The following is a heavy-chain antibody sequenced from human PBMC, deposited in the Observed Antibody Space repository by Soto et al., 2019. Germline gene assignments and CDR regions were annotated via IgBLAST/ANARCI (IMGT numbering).Heavy chain of an antibody. V-gene: IGHV4-34*01. CDR3: ARGQGIVVSPSTRGWFDP. D-gene: IGHD3-22*01. Sequence: SETLSLTCAVYGGAFIGYYCSWIRHPPFKWLEWIGEINHSGSTNYNPSLKSRVTISVDTSKNQFSLKLSSVTAADTAVYYCARGQGIVVSPSTRGWFDPWGQGTLVTVSS. CDR1: GGAFIGYY. CDR2: INHSGST. J-gene: IGHJ5*02.